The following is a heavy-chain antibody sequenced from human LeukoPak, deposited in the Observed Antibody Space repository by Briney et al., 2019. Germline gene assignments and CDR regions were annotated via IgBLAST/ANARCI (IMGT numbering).Heavy chain of an antibody. CDR1: GFTFSSYA. CDR2: ISYDGSNK. Sequence: GGSLRLSCAASGFTFSSYAMHRVRQAPGKGLEWVAVISYDGSNKYYADSVKGRFTISRDNSKNTLYLQMNSLRAEDTAVYYCARDVEIVVVPAAFIFDYWGQGTLVTVSS. V-gene: IGHV3-30-3*01. D-gene: IGHD2-2*03. CDR3: ARDVEIVVVPAAFIFDY. J-gene: IGHJ4*02.